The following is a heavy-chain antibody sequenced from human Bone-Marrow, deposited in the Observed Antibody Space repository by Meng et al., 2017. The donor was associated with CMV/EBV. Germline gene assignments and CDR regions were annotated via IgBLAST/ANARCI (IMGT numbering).Heavy chain of an antibody. J-gene: IGHJ4*02. CDR3: AKFSQSVGQTADDY. CDR1: GFTFSSYA. Sequence: GESLKISCAASGFTFSSYAMHWVRQAPGKGLEWVAVISYDGSNKYYADSVKGRFTISRDNSKNTLYLQMNSLRAEDTAVYHCAKFSQSVGQTADDYWGQGNLVTVSS. CDR2: ISYDGSNK. V-gene: IGHV3-30*04. D-gene: IGHD1-26*01.